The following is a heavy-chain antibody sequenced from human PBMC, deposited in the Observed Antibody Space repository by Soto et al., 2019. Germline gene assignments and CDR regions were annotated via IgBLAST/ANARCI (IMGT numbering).Heavy chain of an antibody. J-gene: IGHJ4*02. V-gene: IGHV3-74*01. D-gene: IGHD4-4*01. CDR1: GFSFSSCW. Sequence: GGSLTLSCTASGFSFSSCWMHWARQAPGKGLVWVSRSNSYGSSTNYADSAMGRFTISRDNANNTLYLQMNRLRAEDTAVYYCANGYRIDRNYTLAYWGQGALVTVSS. CDR2: SNSYGSST. CDR3: ANGYRIDRNYTLAY.